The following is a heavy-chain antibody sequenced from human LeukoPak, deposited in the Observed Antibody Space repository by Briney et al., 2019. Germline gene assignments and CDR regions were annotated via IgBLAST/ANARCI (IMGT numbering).Heavy chain of an antibody. J-gene: IGHJ4*02. Sequence: SVKVSCKASGYTFTSYGISWVRQAPGQGLEWMGGIIPMFGTASYAQKFQGKVTITADASRRTAYMELNSLRSEDTAVYYCAKETRDSGGYQYWGQGTLVTVSS. CDR2: IIPMFGTA. D-gene: IGHD3-22*01. CDR3: AKETRDSGGYQY. CDR1: GYTFTSYG. V-gene: IGHV1-69*13.